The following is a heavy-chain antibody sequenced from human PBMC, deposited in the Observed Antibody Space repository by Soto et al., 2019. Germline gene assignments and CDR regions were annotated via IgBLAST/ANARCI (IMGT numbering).Heavy chain of an antibody. CDR1: GGSISSGGNY. CDR2: IFYSGST. V-gene: IGHV4-31*03. D-gene: IGHD2-8*01. Sequence: SETLSLTCTVSGGSISSGGNYWSWIRQHPGKGLEWIGYIFYSGSTYYNPSLKSRVTISVDTSKNQFSLKLSSVTAADTAVYYCARNNLGYCTNGVCYGAFDIWGQGAMVTVSS. J-gene: IGHJ3*02. CDR3: ARNNLGYCTNGVCYGAFDI.